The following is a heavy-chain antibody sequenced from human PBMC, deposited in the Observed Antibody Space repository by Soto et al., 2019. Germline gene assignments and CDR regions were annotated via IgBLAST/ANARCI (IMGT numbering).Heavy chain of an antibody. CDR1: GFTFSGYY. J-gene: IGHJ4*02. CDR2: ITSSGNSV. CDR3: ARESRWTADY. D-gene: IGHD2-15*01. Sequence: QVQRVESGGGLVKPGGSLRLSCAASGFTFSGYYMTWIRQAPGKGLEWVAYITSSGNSVYYGDSVKGRFTISRDNAKNSLYLQMNSLRDEDTAVYYCARESRWTADYWGQGTLVTVSS. V-gene: IGHV3-11*01.